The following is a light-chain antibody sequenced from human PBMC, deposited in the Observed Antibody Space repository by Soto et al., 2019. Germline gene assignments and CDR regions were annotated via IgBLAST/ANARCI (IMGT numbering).Light chain of an antibody. CDR1: QSVSSSY. Sequence: EIVLTQSPGTLSLSPGERATLSCRASQSVSSSYLAWYQQKPGQSHRLLIYGASTRATGIPDRFSGSGSGTDFNLTISRLEPEAFAVYYCQQYGSSPPFTFGPGTKVDIK. CDR2: GAS. V-gene: IGKV3-20*01. CDR3: QQYGSSPPFT. J-gene: IGKJ3*01.